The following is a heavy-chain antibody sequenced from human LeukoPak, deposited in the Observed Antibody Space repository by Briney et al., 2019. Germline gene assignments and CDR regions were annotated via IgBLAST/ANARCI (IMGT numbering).Heavy chain of an antibody. CDR2: ISSRRTYI. V-gene: IGHV3-11*06. Sequence: GGSLRLSCTASGFSFSDYYMSWVRQAPGKGLEGISYISSRRTYINYADSVKGRVTIYRDNAKHLLFLQMNSLRVEDTALYYCARGGTGAFDYWGQGILVTVSS. J-gene: IGHJ4*02. D-gene: IGHD2-8*02. CDR1: GFSFSDYY. CDR3: ARGGTGAFDY.